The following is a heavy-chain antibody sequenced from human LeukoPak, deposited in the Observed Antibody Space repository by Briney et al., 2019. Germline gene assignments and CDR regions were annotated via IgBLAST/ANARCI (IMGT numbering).Heavy chain of an antibody. D-gene: IGHD1-1*01. CDR2: INHSGST. J-gene: IGHJ5*02. CDR1: GGSFSGYY. CDR3: ARGRYPASWFDP. V-gene: IGHV4-34*01. Sequence: PSETLSLTCAVYGGSFSGYYWSWIRRPPGKGLEWIGEINHSGSTNYNPSLKSRVTISVDTSKNQFSLKLRSVTAADTAVYYCARGRYPASWFDPWGQGTLVTVSS.